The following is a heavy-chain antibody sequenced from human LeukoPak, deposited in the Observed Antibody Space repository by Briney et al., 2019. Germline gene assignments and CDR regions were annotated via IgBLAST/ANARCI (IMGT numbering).Heavy chain of an antibody. J-gene: IGHJ3*02. V-gene: IGHV1-46*01. CDR3: ARSRLRDDAFVI. D-gene: IGHD2-21*02. CDR1: VYTFINYY. CDR2: INPSGGST. Sequence: ASVKVSCKASVYTFINYYLHWVRQAPGHGLAWMAIINPSGGSTSYAQKLPGRVTMTSDTSTSAVYMELSSLRSEDTAVYYCARSRLRDDAFVIWGQGTKVTVSS.